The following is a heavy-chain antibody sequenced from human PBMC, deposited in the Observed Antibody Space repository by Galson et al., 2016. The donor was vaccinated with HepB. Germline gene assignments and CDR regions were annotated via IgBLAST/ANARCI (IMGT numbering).Heavy chain of an antibody. V-gene: IGHV1-69*13. Sequence: SVKVSCKASGGTFNNYGINWLRQAPGQSLEWMGGIIPAYGLEDSAQSFQGRVTLTADESTSTAYLELRGLRSDDTAVYYCVTERGETGFDIWGQGTMVTVSS. J-gene: IGHJ3*02. CDR1: GGTFNNYG. CDR3: VTERGETGFDI. D-gene: IGHD3-9*01. CDR2: IIPAYGLE.